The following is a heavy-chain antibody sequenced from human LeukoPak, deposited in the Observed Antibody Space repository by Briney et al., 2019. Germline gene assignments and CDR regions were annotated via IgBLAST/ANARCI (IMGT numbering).Heavy chain of an antibody. CDR1: GDSVSSNSAA. CDR2: TYYRSKWYN. J-gene: IGHJ6*02. D-gene: IGHD3-16*02. CDR3: ARGNYDYVWGSYRYSYYGMDV. V-gene: IGHV6-1*01. Sequence: SQTLSLTCAISGDSVSSNSAAWNWIRQSPSRGLEWLGRTYYRSKWYNDYPVSVKSRITINPDTSKNQFSLQLNSVTPEDTAVYYCARGNYDYVWGSYRYSYYGMDVWGQGTTVTVSS.